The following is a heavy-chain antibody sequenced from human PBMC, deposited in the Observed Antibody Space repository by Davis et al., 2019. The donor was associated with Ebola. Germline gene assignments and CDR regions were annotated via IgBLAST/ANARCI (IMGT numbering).Heavy chain of an antibody. CDR2: IGANGRTI. J-gene: IGHJ4*02. CDR3: AKDPTGHGSGNDY. D-gene: IGHD1-1*01. V-gene: IGHV3-11*04. Sequence: GESLKISCVVSGFINDYYMSWIRQAPGKGLEWISYIGANGRTIKYADSVKGRFTVSRDNSKNSMYLQMNSLRLEDTAVYYCAKDPTGHGSGNDYWGQGTLVIVSS. CDR1: GFINDYY.